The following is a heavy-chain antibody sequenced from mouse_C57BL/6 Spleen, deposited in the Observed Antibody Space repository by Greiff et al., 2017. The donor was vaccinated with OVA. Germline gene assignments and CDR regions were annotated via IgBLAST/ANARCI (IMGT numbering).Heavy chain of an antibody. D-gene: IGHD4-1*01. CDR3: GTGRPYYFDY. Sequence: VQLQQSGAELVRPGSSVKLSCKASGYTFTSYWMHWVKQRPIQGLEWIGNIDPSDSETHYNQKFKDKATLTVDKSSSTAYMQLSSLTSEDSAVYYCGTGRPYYFDYWGQGTTLTVSS. CDR2: IDPSDSET. J-gene: IGHJ2*01. V-gene: IGHV1-52*01. CDR1: GYTFTSYW.